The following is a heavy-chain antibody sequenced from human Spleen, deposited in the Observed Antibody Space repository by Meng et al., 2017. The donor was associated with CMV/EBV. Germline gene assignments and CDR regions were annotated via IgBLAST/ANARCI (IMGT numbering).Heavy chain of an antibody. CDR3: ARQGYSYGGNWFDP. D-gene: IGHD5-18*01. V-gene: IGHV5-51*01. Sequence: KGAANDFSNYWVGWVRQMPAKGLEWMGIIYPGDSETRYSPSFQGQVTISADKSINTAYLQWSSLKASDTAIYYCARQGYSYGGNWFDPWGQGTLVTVSS. CDR2: IYPGDSET. J-gene: IGHJ5*02. CDR1: ANDFSNYW.